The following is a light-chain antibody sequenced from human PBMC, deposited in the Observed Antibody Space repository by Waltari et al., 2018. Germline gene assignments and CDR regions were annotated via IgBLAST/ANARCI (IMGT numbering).Light chain of an antibody. CDR1: TSNIASNT. Sequence: QSVLTQPPSASGTPRQRVSISSSGSTSNIASNTVDWYRQLPGTAPKLLIYSNNQRPSGVPDRFSGSKSGTSASLAISGLQSEDEADYYCAAWDDSLNGVVFGGGTKLTV. CDR3: AAWDDSLNGVV. V-gene: IGLV1-44*01. J-gene: IGLJ2*01. CDR2: SNN.